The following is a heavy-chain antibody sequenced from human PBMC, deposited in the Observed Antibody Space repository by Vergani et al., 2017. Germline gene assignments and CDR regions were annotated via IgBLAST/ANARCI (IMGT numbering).Heavy chain of an antibody. V-gene: IGHV3-30*18. D-gene: IGHD3-10*01. CDR2: IPNDGSKK. CDR1: GFSFSSHA. J-gene: IGHJ6*03. Sequence: QVQLAESGGGRVQPGRSLRLSCAASGFSFSSHAIHWVRQAPGKGLEWVAVIPNDGSKKYYADSVKGRFTISRDNSKNTLDLQMHSLRTQDTALYYCAKAGSVTSGSLQYNFYMDVWGKGTMVTVS. CDR3: AKAGSVTSGSLQYNFYMDV.